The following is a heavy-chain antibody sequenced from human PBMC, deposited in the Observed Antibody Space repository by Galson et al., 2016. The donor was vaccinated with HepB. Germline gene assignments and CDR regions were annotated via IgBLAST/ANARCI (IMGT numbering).Heavy chain of an antibody. D-gene: IGHD3-10*01. J-gene: IGHJ6*02. V-gene: IGHV3-13*01. CDR1: GFTFSSHD. CDR2: IGTTGDT. Sequence: SLRLSCAASGFTFSSHDVHWVRQATGKGLEWVSGIGTTGDTYYPDAVKGRFTISREDAKNSFYLQMNSLRAKDTAVYYCARARPLRARNSMDVWGQGTLSPSP. CDR3: ARARPLRARNSMDV.